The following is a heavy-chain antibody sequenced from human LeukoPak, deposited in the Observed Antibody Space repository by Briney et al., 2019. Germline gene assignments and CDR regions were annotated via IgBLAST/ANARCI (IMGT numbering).Heavy chain of an antibody. CDR3: ARGHYLYYDSRDCIGVDV. D-gene: IGHD3-22*01. J-gene: IGHJ6*02. Sequence: GGSLRLSCAVSGIIFSSYSMNWVRQAPGKGLEWVSYISSSGSTIYYADSVKGRFTISRDNAKNSLYLQMNSLRAEDTAVYYCARGHYLYYDSRDCIGVDVWGQGTTVTVSS. CDR2: ISSSGSTI. CDR1: GIIFSSYS. V-gene: IGHV3-48*01.